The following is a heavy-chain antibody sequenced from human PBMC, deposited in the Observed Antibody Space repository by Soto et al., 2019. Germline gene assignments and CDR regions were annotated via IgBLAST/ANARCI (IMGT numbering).Heavy chain of an antibody. D-gene: IGHD3-10*01. CDR1: GLTFASHG. CDR2: ISGSGGSA. Sequence: GGSLRLSCAASGLTFASHGMSWVRQAPGKGLEWVSGISGSGGSAYYADSVKGRFTISRDNSRNTLYLQMNSLRAEDTAVYYCAKDSPIPMVRGVTYYYGMDVWGQGTTVTVSS. CDR3: AKDSPIPMVRGVTYYYGMDV. J-gene: IGHJ6*02. V-gene: IGHV3-23*01.